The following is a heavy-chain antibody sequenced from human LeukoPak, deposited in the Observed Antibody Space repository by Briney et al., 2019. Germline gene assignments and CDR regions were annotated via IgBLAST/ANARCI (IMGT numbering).Heavy chain of an antibody. CDR3: VRLRRNNDRSGYYYYYDY. V-gene: IGHV3-21*01. CDR1: GYTFSDFS. J-gene: IGHJ4*02. Sequence: PGGSLRLSCAASGYTFSDFSVNWVRQAPGKGLEWVSSISVRSNYRYYADSVRGRFTISGDDARDSLFLQMNSLRAEDTAVYFCVRLRRNNDRSGYYYYYDYWGQGTLVTVSS. D-gene: IGHD3-22*01. CDR2: ISVRSNYR.